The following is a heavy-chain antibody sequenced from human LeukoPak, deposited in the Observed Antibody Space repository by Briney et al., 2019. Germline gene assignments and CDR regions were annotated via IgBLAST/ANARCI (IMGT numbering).Heavy chain of an antibody. V-gene: IGHV3-30*18. CDR1: GFTFSSYG. D-gene: IGHD1-1*01. Sequence: PGRSLRLSRAASGFTFSSYGMHWVRQAPGKGLEWVAVISYDGSNKYYADSVKGRFTISRDNSKNTLYLQMNSLRAEDTAVYYCAKAHNWNDYFDAFDIWGQGTMVTVSS. J-gene: IGHJ3*02. CDR2: ISYDGSNK. CDR3: AKAHNWNDYFDAFDI.